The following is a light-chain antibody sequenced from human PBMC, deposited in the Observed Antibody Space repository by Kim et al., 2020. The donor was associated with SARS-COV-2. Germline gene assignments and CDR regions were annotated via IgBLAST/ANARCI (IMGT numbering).Light chain of an antibody. CDR3: QQYYRPWT. J-gene: IGKJ1*01. CDR1: QGISSY. V-gene: IGKV1-8*01. CDR2: AAS. Sequence: AIRITQSPSSLSASTGDRVTITCRASQGISSYLAWYQQKPGKAPKLLIYAASTLQSGVPSRFSGSGSGTDFTLTISCLQSEDFATYYCQQYYRPWTFGQGTKVDIK.